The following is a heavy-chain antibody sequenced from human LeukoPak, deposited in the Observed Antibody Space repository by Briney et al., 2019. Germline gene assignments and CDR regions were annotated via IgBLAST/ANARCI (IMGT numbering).Heavy chain of an antibody. CDR2: IYYSGST. D-gene: IGHD6-13*01. V-gene: IGHV4-59*01. CDR3: ARTTEAHSWRTRYYDYYMDV. CDR1: GGSISSYY. J-gene: IGHJ6*03. Sequence: SETLSLTCTVSGGSISSYYWSWIRQPPGKGLERIGYIYYSGSTNYNPSLKSRVSISVDTSKNQFSLKLSSVTAADTAVYYCARTTEAHSWRTRYYDYYMDVWGKGTTVTVSS.